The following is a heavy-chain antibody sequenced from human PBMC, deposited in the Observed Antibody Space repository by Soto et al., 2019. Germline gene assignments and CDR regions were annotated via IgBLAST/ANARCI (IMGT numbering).Heavy chain of an antibody. Sequence: QVQLMESGGGVVQPGRSLRLSCAASGFIFNTYEMHWVRQAPGKGLQWVALISSDVSKVSYAASVKGRFTLSRDNSKNTLSLEMYRLRTEYTGVYDCAKVGYNYGYSYGQYDMDVWGQGTTVTVSS. V-gene: IGHV3-30-3*01. CDR3: AKVGYNYGYSYGQYDMDV. J-gene: IGHJ6*02. D-gene: IGHD5-18*01. CDR1: GFIFNTYE. CDR2: ISSDVSKV.